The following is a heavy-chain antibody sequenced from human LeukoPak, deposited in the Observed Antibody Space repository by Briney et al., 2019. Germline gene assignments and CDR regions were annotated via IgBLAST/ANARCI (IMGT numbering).Heavy chain of an antibody. J-gene: IGHJ4*02. CDR2: IKQDGSEK. CDR1: GFTFSSYA. D-gene: IGHD3-3*01. CDR3: ARAGGGLRFLEWLYYFDY. Sequence: GGSLRLSCAASGFTFSSYAMSWVRQAPGKGLEWVANIKQDGSEKYYVDSVKGRFTISRDNAKNSLYLQMNSLRAEDTAVYYCARAGGGLRFLEWLYYFDYWGQETLVTVSS. V-gene: IGHV3-7*01.